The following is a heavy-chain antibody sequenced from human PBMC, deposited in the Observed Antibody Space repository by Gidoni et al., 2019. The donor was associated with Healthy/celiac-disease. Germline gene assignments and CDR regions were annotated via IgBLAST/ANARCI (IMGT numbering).Heavy chain of an antibody. Sequence: QVKLVESGGGVVEPGRSLRLSCAASGFTFSSYAMHWVRQAPGKGLEWVAVISYDGSNKDYADSVKGRFTISRDNSKNTLYLQMNSLRAEDTAVYYCARDMTGGDAFDIWGQGTMVTVSS. CDR3: ARDMTGGDAFDI. J-gene: IGHJ3*02. CDR2: ISYDGSNK. V-gene: IGHV3-30*01. D-gene: IGHD3-10*01. CDR1: GFTFSSYA.